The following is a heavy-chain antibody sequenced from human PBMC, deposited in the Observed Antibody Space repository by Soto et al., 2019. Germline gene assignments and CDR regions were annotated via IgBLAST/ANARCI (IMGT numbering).Heavy chain of an antibody. CDR1: GYSFTSYW. Sequence: GESLKISCKGSGYSFTSYWIGWVRQMPGKGLEWMGIIYPGDSDTRYSPSFQGQVTISADKSISTAYLQWSSLKASDTAMYYCARGWDIFPRRGGMDGWGQGTTVTVSS. J-gene: IGHJ6*02. D-gene: IGHD3-9*01. V-gene: IGHV5-51*01. CDR2: IYPGDSDT. CDR3: ARGWDIFPRRGGMDG.